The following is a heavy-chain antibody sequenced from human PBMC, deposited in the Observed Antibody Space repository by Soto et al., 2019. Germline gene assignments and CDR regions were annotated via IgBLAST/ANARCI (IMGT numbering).Heavy chain of an antibody. V-gene: IGHV4-59*08. Sequence: SETLSLTCTVSGASISSYDWSWIRHPPGKGPDWIGNIHYTGGTNYNPSLKSRVTISMDTSKNQFSLKVTSVTAADTAVYYCARGVYYYYYGMDVWGQGTTVTVSS. CDR2: IHYTGGT. J-gene: IGHJ6*02. CDR1: GASISSYD. CDR3: ARGVYYYYYGMDV.